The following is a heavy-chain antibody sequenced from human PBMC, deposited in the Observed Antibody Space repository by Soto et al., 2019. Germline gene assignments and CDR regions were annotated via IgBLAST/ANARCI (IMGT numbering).Heavy chain of an antibody. J-gene: IGHJ4*02. D-gene: IGHD3-10*01. CDR2: ISAYNGNT. V-gene: IGHV1-18*01. CDR1: GYTFTSYG. Sequence: QVQLVQSGAEVKKPGASVKVSCKASGYTFTSYGISWVRQAPGQGLEWMGWISAYNGNTNYAQKLQGRVTMTTDTTTGNAHREVGSLRSDDRAGYYRARALSDQVVRGGGYYFDYWGQGTLVTVSS. CDR3: ARALSDQVVRGGGYYFDY.